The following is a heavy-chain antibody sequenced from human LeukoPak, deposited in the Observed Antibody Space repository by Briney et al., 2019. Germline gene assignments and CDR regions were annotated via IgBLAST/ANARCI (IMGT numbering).Heavy chain of an antibody. J-gene: IGHJ4*02. CDR3: ATGIAVAGRVQRDYFDY. CDR1: RYTFTSYY. CDR2: INPSGGST. D-gene: IGHD6-19*01. Sequence: GASVKVSCKASRYTFTSYYMHWVRQAPGQGLEWMGIINPSGGSTSYAQKFQGRVTMTRDTSTSTVYMELSSLRSEDTAVYYCATGIAVAGRVQRDYFDYWGQGTLVTVSS. V-gene: IGHV1-46*01.